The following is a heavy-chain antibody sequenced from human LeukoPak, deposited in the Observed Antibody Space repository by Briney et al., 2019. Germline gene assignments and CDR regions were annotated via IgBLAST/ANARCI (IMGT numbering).Heavy chain of an antibody. V-gene: IGHV1-2*02. CDR1: GYTFTGYY. CDR3: ARDKPAEAALDF. Sequence: ASVKVSCKASGYTFTGYYIHWVRQAPGQGLEWMGWINPNSGGTNYAQEFPGRVTMTRDRSINTAYMDLRSLTYDDTAVYYCARDKPAEAALDFWGQGTLVTVSS. CDR2: INPNSGGT. J-gene: IGHJ4*02.